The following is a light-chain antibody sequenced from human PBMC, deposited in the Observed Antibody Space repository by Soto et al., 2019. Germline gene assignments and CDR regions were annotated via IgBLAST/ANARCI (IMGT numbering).Light chain of an antibody. CDR2: EVS. J-gene: IGKJ5*01. Sequence: DILMTQSPLSLSVTPGQPASISCKSSQSLLQSDGKTYLFWLLQKPGQPPQLLIYEVSKRFSGVPERFSGSGSGTEFTLKISRVEAEDVGVYYCMQTIQLPLTFGQGTRLDIK. CDR3: MQTIQLPLT. V-gene: IGKV2D-29*01. CDR1: QSLLQSDGKTY.